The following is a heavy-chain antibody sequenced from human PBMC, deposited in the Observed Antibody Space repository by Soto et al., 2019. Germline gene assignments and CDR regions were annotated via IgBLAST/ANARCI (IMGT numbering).Heavy chain of an antibody. J-gene: IGHJ4*02. D-gene: IGHD6-19*01. CDR3: AKRVRSGWTDFDY. V-gene: IGHV3-30*18. CDR2: ISYDGSNK. CDR1: GFTFSSYG. Sequence: GGSLRLSCAASGFTFSSYGMHWVRQAPGKGLEWVAVISYDGSNKYYADSVKGRFTISRDNSKNTLYLQMNSLRAEDTAVYYCAKRVRSGWTDFDYWGQGTLVTVSS.